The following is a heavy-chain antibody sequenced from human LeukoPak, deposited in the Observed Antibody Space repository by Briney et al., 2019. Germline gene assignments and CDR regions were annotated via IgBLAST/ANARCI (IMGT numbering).Heavy chain of an antibody. Sequence: GSLRLSCAASGFTFSSYAISWVRQAPGKGLEWVSAISVSGGSTYYADSVKGRFTISRDNSKNTLYLQMNSLRAEDTAVYYCAKDLEGYCSGGSCNYWGQGTLVTVSS. V-gene: IGHV3-23*01. CDR3: AKDLEGYCSGGSCNY. J-gene: IGHJ4*02. D-gene: IGHD2-15*01. CDR1: GFTFSSYA. CDR2: ISVSGGST.